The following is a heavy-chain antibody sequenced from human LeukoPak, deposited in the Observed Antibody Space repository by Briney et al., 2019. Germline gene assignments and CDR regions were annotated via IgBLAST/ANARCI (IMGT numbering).Heavy chain of an antibody. J-gene: IGHJ5*02. CDR1: GYTFTSYD. CDR3: ARDPGQYSSSWFSGRNWFDP. V-gene: IGHV1-8*01. D-gene: IGHD6-13*01. Sequence: ASVKVSCKASGYTFTSYDINWVRQATGQGLEWMGWMNPNSGNTDYAQKFQGRVTMTRNSSISTDYMELSSLRSEDTAVYYCARDPGQYSSSWFSGRNWFDPWGQGTLVTVSS. CDR2: MNPNSGNT.